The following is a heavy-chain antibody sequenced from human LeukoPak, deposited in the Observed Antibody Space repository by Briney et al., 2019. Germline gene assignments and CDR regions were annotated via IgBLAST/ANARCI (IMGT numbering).Heavy chain of an antibody. J-gene: IGHJ4*02. D-gene: IGHD3-22*01. Sequence: SETLSLTCAVYGGSFSGYYWSWIRQPPGKGLEWIGEINHSGSTNYNPSLKSRVTISVDTSKNQFFLKLSSVTAADTAVYYCATLYDSSGYYPFWGQGTLVTVSS. CDR3: ATLYDSSGYYPF. CDR2: INHSGST. CDR1: GGSFSGYY. V-gene: IGHV4-34*01.